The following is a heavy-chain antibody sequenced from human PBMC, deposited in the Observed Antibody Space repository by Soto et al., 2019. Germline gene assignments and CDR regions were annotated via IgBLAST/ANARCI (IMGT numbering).Heavy chain of an antibody. CDR1: GYTFTSYG. V-gene: IGHV1-18*01. CDR3: ARGVVVVAADWFDP. CDR2: ISAYNGNT. J-gene: IGHJ5*02. Sequence: ASVKVSCKASGYTFTSYGISWVRQVPGQGLEWMGWISAYNGNTNYAQKLQGSVTMTTDTSTSTAYMKLRSVRSDDTAVYYCARGVVVVAADWFDPWGQGTLVTVSS. D-gene: IGHD2-15*01.